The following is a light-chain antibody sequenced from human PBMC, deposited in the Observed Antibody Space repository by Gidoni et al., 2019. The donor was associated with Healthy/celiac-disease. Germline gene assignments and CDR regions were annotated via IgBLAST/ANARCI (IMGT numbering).Light chain of an antibody. CDR3: QQYNSYSWR. J-gene: IGKJ1*01. CDR2: DAA. V-gene: IGKV1-5*01. Sequence: DIQMTQSPSTLSASVGDRVTHTSRASQSISSWLAWYQQKPGKAPKLLIYDAASLESGVPSWFSGSGSGTEFTLTISSLQPDDFATYCCQQYNSYSWRVGQGTKVEIK. CDR1: QSISSW.